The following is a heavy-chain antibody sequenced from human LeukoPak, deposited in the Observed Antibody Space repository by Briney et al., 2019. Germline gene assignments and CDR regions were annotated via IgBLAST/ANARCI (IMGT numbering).Heavy chain of an antibody. J-gene: IGHJ5*02. D-gene: IGHD6-13*01. CDR1: GWSFSNHG. V-gene: IGHV1-8*01. CDR2: MNPNSGNT. CDR3: ARGGASAVARRFDP. Sequence: GASVKVSCKASGWSFSNHGICWVRQAAGQGLEWMGWMNPNSGNTGYAQKFQGRVTITSSTSTSTAFMELGSLTSEDTAVYYCARGGASAVARRFDPWGQGTLVTVSS.